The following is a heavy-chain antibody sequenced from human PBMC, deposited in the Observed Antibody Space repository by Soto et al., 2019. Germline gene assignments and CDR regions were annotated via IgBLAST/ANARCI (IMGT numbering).Heavy chain of an antibody. D-gene: IGHD6-6*01. V-gene: IGHV4-39*01. CDR1: AGSFSSSIYY. J-gene: IGHJ4*02. Sequence: QLQLPVSVPGLVKPSENLSLPCTVPAGSFSSSIYYWGWIRQPPGKGLEWFGSIYYSGSTYYNPSLKSRVTISIGTSSSPSSLKVRYVTAADTAVYDCARCIAARRFDRWCQGALITVFS. CDR2: IYYSGST. CDR3: ARCIAARRFDR.